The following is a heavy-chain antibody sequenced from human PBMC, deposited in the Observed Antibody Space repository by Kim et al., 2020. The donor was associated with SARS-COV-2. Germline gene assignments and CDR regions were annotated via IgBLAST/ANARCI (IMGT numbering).Heavy chain of an antibody. Sequence: GGSLRLSCAASGFTFSSYSMNWVRQAPGKGLEWVSSISSSSSYIYYADSVKGRFTISRDNAKNSLYLQMNILRAEDTAVYYCARDLITMVRGANYYGMDVWGQGTTVTVSS. V-gene: IGHV3-21*01. D-gene: IGHD3-10*01. J-gene: IGHJ6*02. CDR3: ARDLITMVRGANYYGMDV. CDR1: GFTFSSYS. CDR2: ISSSSSYI.